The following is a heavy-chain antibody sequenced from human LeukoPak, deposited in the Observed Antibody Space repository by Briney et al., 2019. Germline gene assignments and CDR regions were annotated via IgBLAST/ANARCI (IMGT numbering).Heavy chain of an antibody. CDR2: ISYDGSNK. Sequence: GGSLRLSCAASGFTFSSYAMHWVRQAPGKGLEWVAVISYDGSNKYYADSVKGRFTISRDNSKNTLYLQMNSLRAEDTAVYYCARVGPAYYYDSSGYCYHWGQGTLVSVSS. CDR1: GFTFSSYA. J-gene: IGHJ5*02. V-gene: IGHV3-30*04. CDR3: ARVGPAYYYDSSGYCYH. D-gene: IGHD3-22*01.